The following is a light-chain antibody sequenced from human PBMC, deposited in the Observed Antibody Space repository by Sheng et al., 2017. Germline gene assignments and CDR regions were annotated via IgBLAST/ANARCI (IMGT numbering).Light chain of an antibody. V-gene: IGKV3-11*01. Sequence: EIVLTQSPATLSLSAGERATLSCRASQSISSYLAWYQHKPGQTPRLLIYDASNRATGIPARFSASGSETDFTLTISSLEPEDFAVYYCQHYGGSPPSITFGQGTRLEIK. CDR1: QSISSY. CDR2: DAS. J-gene: IGKJ5*01. CDR3: QHYGGSPPSIT.